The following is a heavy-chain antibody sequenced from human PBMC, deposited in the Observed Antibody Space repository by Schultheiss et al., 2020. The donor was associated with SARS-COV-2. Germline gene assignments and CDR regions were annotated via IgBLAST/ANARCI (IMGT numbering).Heavy chain of an antibody. J-gene: IGHJ4*02. CDR3: AKVVGGSYYVDY. V-gene: IGHV3-23*03. CDR1: GFTFSSYA. Sequence: GGSLRLSCAASGFTFSSYAMSWVRQAPGKGLEWVSVIYSGGSTYYADSVKGRFTISRDNSKNTLYLQMNSLRAEDTAVYYCAKVVGGSYYVDYWGQGTLVTVSS. CDR2: IYSGGST. D-gene: IGHD1-26*01.